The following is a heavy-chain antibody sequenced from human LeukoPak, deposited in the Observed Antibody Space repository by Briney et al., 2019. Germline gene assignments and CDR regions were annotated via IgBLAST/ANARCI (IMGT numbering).Heavy chain of an antibody. D-gene: IGHD4-17*01. Sequence: ASVQDSCQASRYTFTDFYMHWVRQAPAQGLEWMGWIDPNSGGTNHAQKFQVTVTMTRDTSISTAYMELRGLRADDTAVYYCARVLGTSYGDYFYYWGRGTRVTVSS. CDR2: IDPNSGGT. CDR3: ARVLGTSYGDYFYY. J-gene: IGHJ4*02. V-gene: IGHV1-2*02. CDR1: RYTFTDFY.